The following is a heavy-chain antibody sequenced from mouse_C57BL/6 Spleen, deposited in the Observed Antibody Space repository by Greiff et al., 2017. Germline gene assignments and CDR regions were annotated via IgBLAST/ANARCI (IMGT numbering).Heavy chain of an antibody. CDR2: IDPSDSYT. CDR1: GYTFTSYW. V-gene: IGHV1-50*01. J-gene: IGHJ3*01. Sequence: QVQLQQPGAELVKPGASVKLSCKASGYTFTSYWMQWVKQRPGQGLEWIGEIDPSDSYTTYNQKFKGKATLTVDTSSSTAYMQLSSLTSEDSAVYYCARVWDYDVEGHGFAYWGQGTLVTVSA. D-gene: IGHD2-4*01. CDR3: ARVWDYDVEGHGFAY.